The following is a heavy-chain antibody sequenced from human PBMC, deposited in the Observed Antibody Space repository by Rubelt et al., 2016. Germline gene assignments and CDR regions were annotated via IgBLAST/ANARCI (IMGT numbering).Heavy chain of an antibody. CDR1: GYSFTGYY. D-gene: IGHD3-16*01. Sequence: QVQLVQSGAEVKKPGASVKVSCKASGYSFTGYYMHWVRQAPGQGLEWMGRINPNSGCTNYAQKFQGRVTMTRHTSTSTAYLDLSGLRSDDTALYYCAREYSYAYYFDYWGLRTLVTVSS. CDR2: INPNSGCT. CDR3: AREYSYAYYFDY. V-gene: IGHV1-2*06. J-gene: IGHJ4*02.